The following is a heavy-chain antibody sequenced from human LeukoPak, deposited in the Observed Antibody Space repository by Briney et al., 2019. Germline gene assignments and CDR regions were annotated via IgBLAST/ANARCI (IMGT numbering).Heavy chain of an antibody. CDR1: GYTFTGYY. V-gene: IGHV1-46*01. J-gene: IGHJ3*02. Sequence: VASVKVSCKASGYTFTGYYMHWVRQAPGQGLEWMGIINPSGGSTSYEQKFQGRVTMTRDTSTSTVYMEMSSLTSEDTAVYYCARGTYYYDSSGSGAFDIWGQGTMVTVSS. CDR3: ARGTYYYDSSGSGAFDI. D-gene: IGHD3-22*01. CDR2: INPSGGST.